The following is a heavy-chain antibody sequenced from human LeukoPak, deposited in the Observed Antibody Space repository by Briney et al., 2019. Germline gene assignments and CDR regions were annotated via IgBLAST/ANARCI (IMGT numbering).Heavy chain of an antibody. J-gene: IGHJ4*02. Sequence: GGSLRLSCVGALGSHWMGWVRQAPGKGLEWVANIKEDGSQKYYMDSVKGRFTISRDNAKSSLFLQMNNLRVEDTTVYYCTRDQTWGQGTLVTVSS. CDR3: TRDQT. V-gene: IGHV3-7*01. CDR1: LGSHW. CDR2: IKEDGSQK.